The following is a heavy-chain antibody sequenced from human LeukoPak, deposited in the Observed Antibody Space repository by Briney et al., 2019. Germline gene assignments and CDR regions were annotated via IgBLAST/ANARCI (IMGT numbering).Heavy chain of an antibody. V-gene: IGHV4-38-2*01. Sequence: PSETLSLTCAVSGGSLSGYYWTWIRQPPGKGLEWIGSIYHSGSTYYNPSLKSRVTISVDTSKNQFSLKLSSVSAADTAVYYCAGQGGVVVVAATPVWFDPWGQGTLVTVSS. J-gene: IGHJ5*02. CDR1: GGSLSGYY. D-gene: IGHD2-15*01. CDR3: AGQGGVVVVAATPVWFDP. CDR2: IYHSGST.